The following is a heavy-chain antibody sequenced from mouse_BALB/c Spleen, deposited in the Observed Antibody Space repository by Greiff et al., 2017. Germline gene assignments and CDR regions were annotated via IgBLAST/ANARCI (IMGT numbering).Heavy chain of an antibody. CDR3: NAGAGDRAY. D-gene: IGHD3-2*01. V-gene: IGHV14-4*02. CDR2: IDPENGDT. CDR1: GFNIKDYY. Sequence: VQLQQSGAELVRSGASVKLSCTASGFNIKDYYMHWVKQRPEQGLEWIGWIDPENGDTEYAPKFQGKATMTADTSSNTADLQLSSLTSEDTAAYYCNAGAGDRAYWGQGTLGTVSA. J-gene: IGHJ3*01.